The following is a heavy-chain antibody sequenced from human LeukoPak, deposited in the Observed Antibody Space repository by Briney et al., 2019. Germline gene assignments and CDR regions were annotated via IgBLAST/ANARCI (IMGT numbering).Heavy chain of an antibody. CDR3: ARAAVAGPFDY. Sequence: GGSLRLSCAASGFTFSSYSMNWVRQAPGKGVEWVSSISSSSSYIYYADSVKGRFTITRDNAKNSLYLQMNSLRAEDTAVYYCARAAVAGPFDYWGQGTLVTVSS. CDR1: GFTFSSYS. CDR2: ISSSSSYI. V-gene: IGHV3-21*01. D-gene: IGHD6-19*01. J-gene: IGHJ4*02.